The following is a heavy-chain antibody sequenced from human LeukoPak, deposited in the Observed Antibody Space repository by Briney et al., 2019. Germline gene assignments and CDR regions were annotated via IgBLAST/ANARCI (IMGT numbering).Heavy chain of an antibody. Sequence: PGGSLRLSCAASGFTFSGYRMNWVRQAPGKGLEWVSYISSSSSTIYYADSVKGRFTISRDNAKNSLYLQMNSLRDEDTAVYYCARGYDFWSGYRVGRDYWGQGTLVTVSS. D-gene: IGHD3-3*01. J-gene: IGHJ4*02. V-gene: IGHV3-48*02. CDR3: ARGYDFWSGYRVGRDY. CDR1: GFTFSGYR. CDR2: ISSSSSTI.